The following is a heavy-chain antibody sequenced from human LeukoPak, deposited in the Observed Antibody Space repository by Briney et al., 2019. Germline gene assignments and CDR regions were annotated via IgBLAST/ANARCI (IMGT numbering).Heavy chain of an antibody. V-gene: IGHV4-59*01. Sequence: SETLSLTCTLSGGSMSTYYWSWVRQPPGKGLEWIGYIYYTGSTDCNPSLKSRVTMSVDPSKNQFSLKLSSVTAADTAVYSCARGSVRGEFDPWGQGTLVTVSS. CDR2: IYYTGST. CDR3: ARGSVRGEFDP. D-gene: IGHD3-10*01. J-gene: IGHJ5*02. CDR1: GGSMSTYY.